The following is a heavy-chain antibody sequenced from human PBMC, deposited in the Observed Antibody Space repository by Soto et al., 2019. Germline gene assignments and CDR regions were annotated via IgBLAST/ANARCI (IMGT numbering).Heavy chain of an antibody. D-gene: IGHD1-1*01. V-gene: IGHV1-18*04. J-gene: IGHJ5*02. CDR3: ARVTTPGWFDP. CDR2: VSAYNGNT. Sequence: QVKLVQSGAGVKKPGASVKVSCEASGYTFTSHDIAWVRQAPGQGLEWMGWVSAYNGNTNYAPTFQGRVTMTTDTSTSTAFMELGSLRSADTAMYYCARVTTPGWFDPWGQGTLITVSS. CDR1: GYTFTSHD.